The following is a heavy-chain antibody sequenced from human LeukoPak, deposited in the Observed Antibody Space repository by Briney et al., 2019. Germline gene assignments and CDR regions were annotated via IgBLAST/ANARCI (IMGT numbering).Heavy chain of an antibody. Sequence: ASVTVSFMASGYTFPNYGISWLRQAPGQGLEWMGWISDYNGNTNYAWKLQRRVTMTTDTSTSTAYMELRSLRSEDTAVYYCARTRSIAAAGTPFDYWGQGTLVTVSS. J-gene: IGHJ4*02. V-gene: IGHV1-18*01. CDR1: GYTFPNYG. D-gene: IGHD6-13*01. CDR2: ISDYNGNT. CDR3: ARTRSIAAAGTPFDY.